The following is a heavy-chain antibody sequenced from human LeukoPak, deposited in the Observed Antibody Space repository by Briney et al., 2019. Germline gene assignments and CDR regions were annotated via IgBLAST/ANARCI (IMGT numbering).Heavy chain of an antibody. Sequence: PGRSLRLSCAASGFTFSSYGMHWVRQAPGKGLEWVAVISYDGSNKYYADSVKGRFTISRDNSKNTLYLQMNSLRAEDTAVYYCAKDFYPIIVVVPAAAYYGMDVWGQGTTVTVSS. D-gene: IGHD2-2*01. CDR3: AKDFYPIIVVVPAAAYYGMDV. V-gene: IGHV3-30*18. J-gene: IGHJ6*02. CDR2: ISYDGSNK. CDR1: GFTFSSYG.